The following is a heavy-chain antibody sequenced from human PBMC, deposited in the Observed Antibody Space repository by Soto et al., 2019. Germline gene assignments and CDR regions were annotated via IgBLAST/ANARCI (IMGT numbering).Heavy chain of an antibody. V-gene: IGHV3-23*01. CDR1: GFTFSSYA. CDR3: AKDLEPPITMVRGDPFDY. Sequence: GSLRLSCAASGFTFSSYAMSWVRQAPGKGLEWVSAISGSGGSTYYADSVKGRFTISRDNSKNTLYLQMNSLRAEDTAVYYCAKDLEPPITMVRGDPFDYWGQGTLVTVSS. J-gene: IGHJ4*02. CDR2: ISGSGGST. D-gene: IGHD3-10*01.